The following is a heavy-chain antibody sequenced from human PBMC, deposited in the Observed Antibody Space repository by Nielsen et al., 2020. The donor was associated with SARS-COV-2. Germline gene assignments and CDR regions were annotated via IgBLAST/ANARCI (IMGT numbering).Heavy chain of an antibody. CDR3: ARRLGSFWPYDY. V-gene: IGHV5-10-1*01. D-gene: IGHD1-26*01. CDR1: GYGFTTHW. Sequence: GESLKISCQASGYGFTTHWISWARQLPGRGLEWLGTIDPSDSSTNYSPSFQGHITISADDSDSTAYLQWTTLEASDTAMYYCARRLGSFWPYDYWGQGTLVIVSS. J-gene: IGHJ4*02. CDR2: IDPSDSST.